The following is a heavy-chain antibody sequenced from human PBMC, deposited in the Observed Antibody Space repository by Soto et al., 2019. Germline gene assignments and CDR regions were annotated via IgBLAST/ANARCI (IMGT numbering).Heavy chain of an antibody. Sequence: SETLSLTCAVYVGSFSGYYWSWIRQPPGKGLEWIGEINHSGSTNYNPSLKSRVTISVDTSKNQFSLKLSSVTAADTAVYYCARELGYSSTTAFDIWGQGTMVTVS. D-gene: IGHD6-13*01. J-gene: IGHJ3*02. CDR2: INHSGST. CDR3: ARELGYSSTTAFDI. V-gene: IGHV4-34*01. CDR1: VGSFSGYY.